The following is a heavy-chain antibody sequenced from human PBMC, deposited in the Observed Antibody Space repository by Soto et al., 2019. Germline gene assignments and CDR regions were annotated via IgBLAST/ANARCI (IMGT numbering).Heavy chain of an antibody. J-gene: IGHJ4*02. D-gene: IGHD6-13*01. V-gene: IGHV1-2*02. Sequence: QVPLVQSGADVKKPGASVKVSSKTSGYTFSGYFMHWLRQAPGQGLEWMGWMNPNSGGTDYAQKFQGRVSMTWDTSISTAYMESSRLRSDDTAIYYCARGYYSSSWRVFDYWGQGTLVTVSS. CDR3: ARGYYSSSWRVFDY. CDR1: GYTFSGYF. CDR2: MNPNSGGT.